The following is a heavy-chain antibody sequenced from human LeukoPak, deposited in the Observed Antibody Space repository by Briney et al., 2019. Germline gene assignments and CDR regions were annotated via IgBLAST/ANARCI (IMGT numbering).Heavy chain of an antibody. CDR2: IDPSGGGT. CDR3: ARGGDYGDYFEH. CDR1: GFTLSTYY. Sequence: ASVKVSCKASGFTLSTYYMHCVRQPPGQGLEWMGIIDPSGGGTSYAQEVQGRVTMTSDTSTSTIYMELRSLRSDDTAVYYCARGGDYGDYFEHWGQGTLVTVSS. J-gene: IGHJ4*02. D-gene: IGHD4-17*01. V-gene: IGHV1-46*01.